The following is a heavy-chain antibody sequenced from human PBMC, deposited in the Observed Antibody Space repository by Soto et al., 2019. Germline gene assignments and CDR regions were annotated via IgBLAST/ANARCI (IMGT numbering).Heavy chain of an antibody. CDR2: ISGGGNDR. CDR3: ARSLFMVAPDNEPFDY. CDR1: GFPFSSYA. J-gene: IGHJ4*02. V-gene: IGHV3-23*01. Sequence: VQLLESGGSLVQPGGSLTLSCAASGFPFSSYAMSWVRQTPEKGLEWVAGISGGGNDRYYEDFVKGRFTCSRDNSRNFLYLQIGSLRAYDTAMYFCARSLFMVAPDNEPFDYWGQGTLVTVSS. D-gene: IGHD5-12*01.